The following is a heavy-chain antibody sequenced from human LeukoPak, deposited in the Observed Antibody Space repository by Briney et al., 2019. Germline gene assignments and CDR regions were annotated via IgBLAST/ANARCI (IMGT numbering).Heavy chain of an antibody. CDR1: GFTFSSYS. D-gene: IGHD2-15*01. Sequence: PGGSLRLSCAASGFTFSSYSMSWVRQAPGKGLEWVSYISSSSSTIYYADSVKGRFTITRDNTRNSLFLQMYSLRAEDTAVYFCAREDGYCSGGNCYSYFDSWGQGTLVTVSS. CDR2: ISSSSSTI. V-gene: IGHV3-48*04. CDR3: AREDGYCSGGNCYSYFDS. J-gene: IGHJ4*02.